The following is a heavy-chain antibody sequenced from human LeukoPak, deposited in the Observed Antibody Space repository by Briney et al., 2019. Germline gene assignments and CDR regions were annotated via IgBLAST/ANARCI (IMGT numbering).Heavy chain of an antibody. CDR1: GYTFTDYS. J-gene: IGHJ4*02. Sequence: ASVKVSCKASGYTFTDYSIHWVRQAPGQGLEWMGWINPNNGGTNYAQEFRGSVTMTRDTSISTVYMELSRLRSDDTAVYYCALIGAIDSWGQGTLVTVSS. CDR3: ALIGAIDS. CDR2: INPNNGGT. V-gene: IGHV1-2*02.